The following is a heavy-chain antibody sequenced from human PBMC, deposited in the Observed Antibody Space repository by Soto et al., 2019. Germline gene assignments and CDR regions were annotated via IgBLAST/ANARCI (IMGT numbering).Heavy chain of an antibody. CDR2: IYHSGST. V-gene: IGHV4-30-2*01. J-gene: IGHJ1*01. CDR3: ARGGTTVTTFSF. CDR1: GGSISSGGYS. Sequence: PSETLSLTCAVSGGSISSGGYSWSWIRQPPGKGLEWIGYIYHSGSTNYNPSLKSRVTISVDRSKNQFSLKLRSVTAADTAVYYCARGGTTVTTFSFWGQGTLVTVSS. D-gene: IGHD4-17*01.